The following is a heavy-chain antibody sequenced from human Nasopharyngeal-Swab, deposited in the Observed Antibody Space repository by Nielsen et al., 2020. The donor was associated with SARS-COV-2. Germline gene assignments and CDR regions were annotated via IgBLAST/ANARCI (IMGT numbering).Heavy chain of an antibody. CDR1: GYTFTSYA. D-gene: IGHD6-19*01. CDR3: ARDKGGIAVAGTLDYFDY. CDR2: ISAYNGNT. V-gene: IGHV1-18*01. J-gene: IGHJ4*02. Sequence: ASVKVSCKASGYTFTSYAMNWVRQAPGQGLEWMGWISAYNGNTNYAQKLQGRVTMTTDTSTSTAYMELRSLRSDDTAVYYCARDKGGIAVAGTLDYFDYWGQGTLVTVSS.